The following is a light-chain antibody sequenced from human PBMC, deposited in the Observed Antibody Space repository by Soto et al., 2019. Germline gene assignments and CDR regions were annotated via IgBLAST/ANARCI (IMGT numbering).Light chain of an antibody. CDR2: DVI. V-gene: IGLV2-11*01. J-gene: IGLJ2*01. CDR1: SHDVGGYDY. Sequence: QSVPTQPRSVSGSPGQSVTISCTGTSHDVGGYDYVSWYQQSPGKAPKLIIYDVIERPSGVPDRFSGSKSGNTASLTISGVQAEDEGYYYCCSYAGTYTFVVFGGGTKLTVL. CDR3: CSYAGTYTFVV.